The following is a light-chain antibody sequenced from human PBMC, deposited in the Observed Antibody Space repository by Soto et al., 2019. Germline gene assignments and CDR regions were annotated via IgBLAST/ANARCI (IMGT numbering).Light chain of an antibody. CDR2: EVS. CDR3: SSYTSSSTLV. V-gene: IGLV2-14*01. Sequence: LTQPASVSGSPGQSITISCTGTSSDVGGYNYVSWYQQHPGKAPKLMIYEVSDRPSGVSNRFSGSKSGNTASLTISGLQAEDEADYYCSSYTSSSTLVFGTGTKVTVL. CDR1: SSDVGGYNY. J-gene: IGLJ1*01.